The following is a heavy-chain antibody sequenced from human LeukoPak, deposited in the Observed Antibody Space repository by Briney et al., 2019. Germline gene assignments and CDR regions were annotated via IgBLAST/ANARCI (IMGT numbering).Heavy chain of an antibody. CDR3: AKDSPILPYSSSWYLDY. J-gene: IGHJ4*02. D-gene: IGHD6-13*01. CDR1: GFTFSSYT. V-gene: IGHV3-21*04. CDR2: VSSSSSYI. Sequence: GGSLRLSCAASGFTFSSYTMNWVRQAPGKGLEWVSSVSSSSSYIHYADSVKGRFTISRDNAKNSLYLQMNSLRAEDTAVYYCAKDSPILPYSSSWYLDYWGQGTLVTVSS.